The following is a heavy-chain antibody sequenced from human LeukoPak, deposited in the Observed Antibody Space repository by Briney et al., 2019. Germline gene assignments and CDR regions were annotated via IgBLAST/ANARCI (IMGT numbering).Heavy chain of an antibody. D-gene: IGHD5-18*01. J-gene: IGHJ4*02. CDR2: ISGNGGRT. V-gene: IGHV3-23*01. Sequence: GGSLRLSCAASRFTFSSYGMSWVRQAPGKGLEWVSAISGNGGRTDYADSVKGRFTISRENSKNTLYLQMNSLRAEDTAIYYCAKDPSRGYSYDFWGQGTLVTVSS. CDR1: RFTFSSYG. CDR3: AKDPSRGYSYDF.